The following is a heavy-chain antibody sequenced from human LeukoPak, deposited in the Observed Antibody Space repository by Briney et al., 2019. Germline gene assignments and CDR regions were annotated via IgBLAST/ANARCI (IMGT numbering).Heavy chain of an antibody. D-gene: IGHD2-21*02. CDR2: ITWNSRRI. CDR1: GFTFSSYA. V-gene: IGHV3-9*01. CDR3: TKEAYCGGDCYQQYFQN. Sequence: LRLSCAASGFTFSSYAMSWVRQAPGKGLEWVSGITWNSRRIDYADSVKGRFTISRDNAKNSLYLQMNSLRPEDTALYYCTKEAYCGGDCYQQYFQNWGQGTLVTVSS. J-gene: IGHJ1*01.